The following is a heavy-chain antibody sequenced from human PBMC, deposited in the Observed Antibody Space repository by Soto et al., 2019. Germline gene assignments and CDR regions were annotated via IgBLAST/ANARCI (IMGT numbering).Heavy chain of an antibody. J-gene: IGHJ4*02. V-gene: IGHV1-2*02. CDR2: INPNSGGT. Sequence: GASVKVSCKASGYTFTGYYMHWVRQAPGQGLEWTGWINPNSGGTNYAQKFQGRVTMTRDTSISTAYIELSRLRSDDTAVYYCARRKERSGPHYFDYWGQGSQFTVSS. CDR1: GYTFTGYY. D-gene: IGHD6-25*01. CDR3: ARRKERSGPHYFDY.